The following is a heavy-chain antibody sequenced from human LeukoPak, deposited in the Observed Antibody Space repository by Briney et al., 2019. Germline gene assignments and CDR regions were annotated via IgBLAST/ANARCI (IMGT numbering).Heavy chain of an antibody. CDR1: GFTFSSYA. CDR2: ISGSGGST. Sequence: GGSLRLSCAASGFTFSSYAMRWVRHARGKGLEWVSAISGSGGSTYYADSVKGRFTISRDNSKNTLYLQMNSLRAEDTAVYYCAKGSHDYSNYPYVVFALIRIYYYYMDVWGKGTTVTVSS. J-gene: IGHJ6*03. CDR3: AKGSHDYSNYPYVVFALIRIYYYYMDV. V-gene: IGHV3-23*01. D-gene: IGHD4-11*01.